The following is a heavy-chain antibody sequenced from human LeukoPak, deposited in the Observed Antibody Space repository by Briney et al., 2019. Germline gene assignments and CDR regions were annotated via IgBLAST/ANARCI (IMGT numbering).Heavy chain of an antibody. V-gene: IGHV4-38-2*02. D-gene: IGHD3-10*01. Sequence: PSETLSLTRAVSGYSISSGYYWGWIRQPPGKGLEWIGSIYHSGSTYYNPSLKSRVTISVDTSKNQFSLKLSSVTAADTAVYYCARDRPKGLLWFGESYGMDVWGKGTTVTVSS. CDR3: ARDRPKGLLWFGESYGMDV. CDR1: GYSISSGYY. CDR2: IYHSGST. J-gene: IGHJ6*04.